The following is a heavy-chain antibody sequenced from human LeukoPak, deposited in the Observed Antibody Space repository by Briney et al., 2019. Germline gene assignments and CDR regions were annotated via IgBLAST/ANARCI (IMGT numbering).Heavy chain of an antibody. CDR2: IRYDGSNK. CDR3: AKPHILRYFDWLPGN. CDR1: GFTFSSYG. D-gene: IGHD3-9*01. V-gene: IGHV3-30*02. J-gene: IGHJ4*02. Sequence: GGSLRLSCAASGFTFSSYGMHWVRQAPAKGLEWVAFIRYDGSNKYYADSVKGRFTISRDNSKNTLYLQMNSLRAEDTAVYYCAKPHILRYFDWLPGNWGQGTLVTVSS.